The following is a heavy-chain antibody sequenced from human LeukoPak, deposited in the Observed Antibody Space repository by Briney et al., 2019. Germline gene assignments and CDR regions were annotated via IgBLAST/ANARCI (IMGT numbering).Heavy chain of an antibody. Sequence: PGGSLRLSCAASGFTFSNAWMSWVRQAPGKGREWVGRIKSKTDGGTTDYAAPVKGRFTISRDDSKNTLYLQMNSLKTEDTAVYYCTTEYCSGGSCYSAFSPSTFDPWGQGTLVTVSS. D-gene: IGHD2-15*01. CDR1: GFTFSNAW. CDR3: TTEYCSGGSCYSAFSPSTFDP. V-gene: IGHV3-15*01. CDR2: IKSKTDGGTT. J-gene: IGHJ5*02.